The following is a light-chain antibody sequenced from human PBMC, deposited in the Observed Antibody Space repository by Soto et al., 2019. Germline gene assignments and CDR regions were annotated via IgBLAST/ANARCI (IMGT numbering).Light chain of an antibody. CDR1: SSDVGGYKY. CDR3: SSYTTNSRGIV. V-gene: IGLV2-14*03. CDR2: DVG. Sequence: QSALTQPASVSGSPGQSITISCTGTSSDVGGYKYVSWYQQHPGKAPKLMIYDVGNRPSGVSSRFSGSKSGNTASLTISGLQAEDEASYYCSSYTTNSRGIVFGTGTKVTVL. J-gene: IGLJ1*01.